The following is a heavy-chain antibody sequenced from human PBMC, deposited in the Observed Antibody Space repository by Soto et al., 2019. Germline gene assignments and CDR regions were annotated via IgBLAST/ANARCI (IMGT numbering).Heavy chain of an antibody. CDR1: GYSFTNYG. CDR3: ARDRGVAPPVAGNTHYYYYMDV. J-gene: IGHJ6*03. Sequence: QDQLVQSGVEVKKPGASVKVSCKASGYSFTNYGITWVRQAPGQGFEWMGWISAYKGNTNYAQKFQGRVTRTTDASTSTAYVELRSLRSDDTAVYYCARDRGVAPPVAGNTHYYYYMDVWGKGTTVTVSS. D-gene: IGHD6-19*01. CDR2: ISAYKGNT. V-gene: IGHV1-18*01.